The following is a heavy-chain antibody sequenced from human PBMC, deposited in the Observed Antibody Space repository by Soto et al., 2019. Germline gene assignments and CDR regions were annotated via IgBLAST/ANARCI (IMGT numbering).Heavy chain of an antibody. J-gene: IGHJ6*02. CDR1: GGSFSGYY. CDR2: INHSGST. Sequence: PSETLSLTCAVYGGSFSGYYWSWIRQPPGKGLEWIGEINHSGSTNYNPSLKSRVTISVDTSKNQFSLKLSSVTAADTAVYYCARGAGVTIFGVVIRSYYGMDVWGQGTTVTVTS. D-gene: IGHD3-3*01. V-gene: IGHV4-34*01. CDR3: ARGAGVTIFGVVIRSYYGMDV.